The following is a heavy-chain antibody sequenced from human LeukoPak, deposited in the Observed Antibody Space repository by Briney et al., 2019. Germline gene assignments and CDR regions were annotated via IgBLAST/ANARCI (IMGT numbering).Heavy chain of an antibody. D-gene: IGHD3-10*01. CDR3: AGYGSGSYYGRGTFDY. CDR1: GGSISSSSYY. J-gene: IGHJ4*02. V-gene: IGHV4-39*01. CDR2: IYYSGST. Sequence: PETLSLTCTVSGGSISSSSYYWGWIRQPPGKGLEWIGSIYYSGSTYYNPSLKSRVTISVDTSKNQFSLKLSSVTAADTAVYYCAGYGSGSYYGRGTFDYWGQGTLVTVSS.